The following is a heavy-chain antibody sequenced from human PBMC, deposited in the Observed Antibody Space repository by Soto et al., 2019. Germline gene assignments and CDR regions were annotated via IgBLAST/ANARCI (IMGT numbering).Heavy chain of an antibody. D-gene: IGHD4-4*01. V-gene: IGHV1-69*01. J-gene: IGHJ6*02. Sequence: QVQLVQSGAEVKKPGSSVKVSCKASGGTFSSYAISWVRQAPGQGLEWMGGIIPIFGTANYAQKFQGRVTITADESTSTAYMELSSLRSEDTAVYYCASSLSHYRQGSYGMDVWGQGTTVTVSS. CDR3: ASSLSHYRQGSYGMDV. CDR1: GGTFSSYA. CDR2: IIPIFGTA.